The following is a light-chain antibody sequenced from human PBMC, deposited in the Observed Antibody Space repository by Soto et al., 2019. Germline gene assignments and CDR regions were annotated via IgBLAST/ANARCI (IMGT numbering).Light chain of an antibody. CDR1: HDIRNY. CDR3: QHYNSYSEA. J-gene: IGKJ1*01. Sequence: DIQMTQSPSSLSASVGDRVTITCQASHDIRNYLNWYQHKPGRAPKLLIYDVSNLETGVPSRFSGGGSGTDFTFTISSLQPDDFATYYCQHYNSYSEAFGQGTKVDIK. V-gene: IGKV1-33*01. CDR2: DVS.